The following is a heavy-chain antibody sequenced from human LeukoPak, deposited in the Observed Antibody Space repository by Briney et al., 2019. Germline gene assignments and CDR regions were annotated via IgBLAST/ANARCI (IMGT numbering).Heavy chain of an antibody. J-gene: IGHJ6*02. CDR1: GYTFSSYA. D-gene: IGHD6-19*01. CDR2: ISGGGGST. CDR3: AKSLAVAGTAPPEDYGMDV. Sequence: GGSLRLSCAASGYTFSSYAMSWVRQAPGKGLEWVSAISGGGGSTYYADSVKGRFTISRDNSKNPLYLQMNSLRAEDTAVYYCAKSLAVAGTAPPEDYGMDVWGQGTTVTVSS. V-gene: IGHV3-23*01.